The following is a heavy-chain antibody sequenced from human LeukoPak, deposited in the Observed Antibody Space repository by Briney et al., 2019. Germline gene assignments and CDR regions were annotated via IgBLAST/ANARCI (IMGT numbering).Heavy chain of an antibody. D-gene: IGHD3-10*01. CDR1: GGSISSYY. Sequence: SETLSLTCTVSGGSISSYYWSWIRQPPGKGLEWIGYIYYSGSTNYNPSLKSRVTISVDTSKNQFSLKLSSVTAADTAVYCCARAGVPSYYFDYWGQGTLVTVSS. CDR3: ARAGVPSYYFDY. V-gene: IGHV4-59*08. CDR2: IYYSGST. J-gene: IGHJ4*02.